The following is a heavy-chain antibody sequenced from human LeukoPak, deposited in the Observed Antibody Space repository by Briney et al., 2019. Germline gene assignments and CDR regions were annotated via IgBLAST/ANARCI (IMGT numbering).Heavy chain of an antibody. CDR3: ARRYCSRGSCDMGTDVLDI. Sequence: PGGSLRLSCAASGFSFSDYYMTWIRQAPGKGLEWVSDISSSGSNIYYIDSVKDRFTISRDNAENSLFLQMNSLRAEDTAVYYCARRYCSRGSCDMGTDVLDIWGQGTIVTVSS. V-gene: IGHV3-11*01. J-gene: IGHJ3*02. CDR2: ISSSGSNI. CDR1: GFSFSDYY. D-gene: IGHD2-15*01.